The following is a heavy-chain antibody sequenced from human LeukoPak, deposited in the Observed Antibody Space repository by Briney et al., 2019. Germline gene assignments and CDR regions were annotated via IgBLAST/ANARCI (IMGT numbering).Heavy chain of an antibody. CDR1: GFTFSSYA. Sequence: PGGSLRLSCAASGFTFSSYAMSWVRQAPGKGLEWVANINQDGSEKYYVDSVKGRFTISRDNAKNSVTLQMNSLRAEDTAVYYCARDGIDYWGQGTLVTVSS. CDR2: INQDGSEK. V-gene: IGHV3-7*04. J-gene: IGHJ4*02. D-gene: IGHD1-26*01. CDR3: ARDGIDY.